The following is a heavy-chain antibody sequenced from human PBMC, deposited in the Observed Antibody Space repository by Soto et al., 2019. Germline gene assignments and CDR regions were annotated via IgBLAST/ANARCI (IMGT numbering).Heavy chain of an antibody. CDR1: GGSFSGYY. V-gene: IGHV4-34*01. J-gene: IGHJ6*02. D-gene: IGHD3-10*01. CDR2: INHSGST. Sequence: PSETLSLTGAVYGGSFSGYYGSGTGKPPGKGREGMGEINHSGSTNYNPSLKSRVTLSVDTSKNQFSLKLSSVTAADTAVYYCARTFVGGSGSYYHHYYSYGMDVWGQGTTVTVSS. CDR3: ARTFVGGSGSYYHHYYSYGMDV.